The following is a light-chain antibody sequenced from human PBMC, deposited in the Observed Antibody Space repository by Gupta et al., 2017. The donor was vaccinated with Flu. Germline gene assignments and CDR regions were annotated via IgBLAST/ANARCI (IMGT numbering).Light chain of an antibody. CDR2: EVS. CDR1: SRDVGGYNY. V-gene: IGLV2-14*01. CDR3: SSYTSISTGYV. Sequence: QSALTQPASVSGSPGQSISLSCTGTSRDVGGYNYVSWYQQHPGKAPKLMIYEVSNRPSGVSNRFSGSKSGNTASLTISGLQAEDEADYYCSSYTSISTGYVFGAGTKVTVL. J-gene: IGLJ1*01.